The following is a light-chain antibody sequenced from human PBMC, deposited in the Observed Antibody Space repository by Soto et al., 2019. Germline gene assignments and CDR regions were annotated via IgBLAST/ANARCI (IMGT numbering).Light chain of an antibody. CDR3: QKYSSVPV. CDR2: AAS. CDR1: QDIRNF. Sequence: DIQMTQSPTSLYASVGDRVTITWRASQDIRNFVAWYQQKPGKAAKLLIYAASTLQSGVPSRFSGSGSGTDFTLTINSLQPEDVATYSCQKYSSVPVFGPGTKVEIK. V-gene: IGKV1-27*01. J-gene: IGKJ3*01.